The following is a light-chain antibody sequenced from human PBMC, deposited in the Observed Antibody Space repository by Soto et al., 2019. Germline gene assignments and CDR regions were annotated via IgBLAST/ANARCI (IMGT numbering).Light chain of an antibody. V-gene: IGKV1-5*01. CDR3: QQYNTYFLT. CDR1: QSVSSW. CDR2: DAS. Sequence: DIQMTQSPSTLSASVGDRVTITCRASQSVSSWLAWYQQKPGKAPKLLIYDASSLESGVPSRFSGSGSGTELTLTISSLQPDDFASYHCQQYNTYFLTFGGGTKVEIK. J-gene: IGKJ4*01.